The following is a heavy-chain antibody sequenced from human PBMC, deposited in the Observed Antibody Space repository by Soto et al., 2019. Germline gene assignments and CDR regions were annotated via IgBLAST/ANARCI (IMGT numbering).Heavy chain of an antibody. CDR3: AAQSSYGDPMYY. V-gene: IGHV4-31*03. J-gene: IGHJ4*02. CDR1: GGSTTTDGYY. Sequence: QVQLEESGPGLVKPAQTLSLTCSVSGGSTTTDGYYWSWIRQHPGKGLEWIGFVFYTGSTDYNPSLESRLAMSLDRSKNQFFLELRSLTVADTGIYYCAAQSSYGDPMYYWGQGVQVTVSS. CDR2: VFYTGST. D-gene: IGHD3-10*02.